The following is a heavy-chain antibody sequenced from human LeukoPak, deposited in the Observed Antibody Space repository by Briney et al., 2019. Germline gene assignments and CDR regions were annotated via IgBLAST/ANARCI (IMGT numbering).Heavy chain of an antibody. CDR1: GGSFSGYY. CDR3: ARHRKGRTFDY. J-gene: IGHJ4*02. Sequence: SETLSLTCAVYGGSFSGYYWSWIRRPPGKGLEWIGEINHSGSTNYNPSLKSRVTISVDTSKNQFSLKLSSVTAADTAVYYCARHRKGRTFDYWGQGTLVTVSS. V-gene: IGHV4-34*01. CDR2: INHSGST.